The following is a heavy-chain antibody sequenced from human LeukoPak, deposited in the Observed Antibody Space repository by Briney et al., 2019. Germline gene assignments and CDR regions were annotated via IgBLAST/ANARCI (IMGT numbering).Heavy chain of an antibody. CDR2: INHSGST. D-gene: IGHD6-13*01. Sequence: SETLSLTCAVYAGSFSGYYWSWIRQPPGKGLEWIGEINHSGSTNYNPSLKSRVTISVDTSKNQFSLKLSSVTAADTAVYYCARVGSSSWYAWFDPWGQGTLVTVSS. CDR3: ARVGSSSWYAWFDP. CDR1: AGSFSGYY. J-gene: IGHJ5*02. V-gene: IGHV4-34*01.